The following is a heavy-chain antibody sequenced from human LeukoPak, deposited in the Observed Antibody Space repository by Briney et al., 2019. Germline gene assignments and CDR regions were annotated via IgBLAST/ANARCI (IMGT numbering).Heavy chain of an antibody. Sequence: GASVKVSCKASGYTFTGYYMHWVRQAPGQGLEWMGWINPNSGGTNYAQKFQGRVTMTRDTSISTAYMELSSLRSEDTAVYYCARTLRFLEWLPHFDPWGQGTLVTVSS. CDR1: GYTFTGYY. CDR3: ARTLRFLEWLPHFDP. V-gene: IGHV1-2*02. D-gene: IGHD3-3*01. J-gene: IGHJ5*02. CDR2: INPNSGGT.